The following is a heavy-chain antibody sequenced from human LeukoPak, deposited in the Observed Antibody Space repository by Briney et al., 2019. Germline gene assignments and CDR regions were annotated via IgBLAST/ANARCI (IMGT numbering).Heavy chain of an antibody. D-gene: IGHD3-9*01. CDR3: AHSPPYYDILTGYLEGHYFDY. CDR1: GFSLSTSGVG. V-gene: IGHV2-5*02. J-gene: IGHJ4*02. Sequence: SGTTLVNPTQTLTLTCTFSGFSLSTSGVGVGWIRQPPGKALEWLAIIYWDDDKRYSPSPKSRPTINKDTSKNQVVLTMTNMDPEDTATYYCAHSPPYYDILTGYLEGHYFDYWGQGTLVTVSS. CDR2: IYWDDDK.